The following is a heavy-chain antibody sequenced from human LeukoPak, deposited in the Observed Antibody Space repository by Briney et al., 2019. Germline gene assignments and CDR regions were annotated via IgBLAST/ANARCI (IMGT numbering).Heavy chain of an antibody. CDR3: AREVPPFYDYVWGSYRYYFDY. D-gene: IGHD3-16*02. J-gene: IGHJ4*02. Sequence: GASVKVSCKASGGTFSSYAISWVRQAPGQGLEWMGGIIPIFGTANYAQKFQGRVTITADESTSTACMELSSLRSEDTAVYYCAREVPPFYDYVWGSYRYYFDYWGQGTLVTVSS. CDR2: IIPIFGTA. V-gene: IGHV1-69*13. CDR1: GGTFSSYA.